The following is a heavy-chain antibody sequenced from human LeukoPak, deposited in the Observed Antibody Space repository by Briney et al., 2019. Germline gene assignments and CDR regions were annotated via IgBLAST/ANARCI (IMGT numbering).Heavy chain of an antibody. CDR2: IRGSGDST. CDR1: RLPISTYT. V-gene: IGHV3-23*01. CDR3: APRGVARRQSLYYLDF. J-gene: IGHJ4*02. Sequence: PGGSLRLSCAASRLPISTYTISWVRQAPEKGQEWLSAIRGSGDSTYYADPLKARCTVSRDNFKATLYLQMNSMRDEDAAVYYCAPRGVARRQSLYYLDFWGQGTLVTVSS. D-gene: IGHD3-3*01.